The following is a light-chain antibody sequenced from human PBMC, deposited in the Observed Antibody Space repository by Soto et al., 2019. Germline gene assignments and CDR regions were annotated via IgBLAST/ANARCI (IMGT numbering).Light chain of an antibody. CDR2: DVR. CDR3: SSYTSTSTLV. J-gene: IGLJ1*01. CDR1: SSDVGYYNY. Sequence: QSALTQPASVSGSPGQSITISCTGTSSDVGYYNYVSWYQQHPCKVPKLMSYDVRDRTSGVSDRFSGSKSGNTASLTLSGLQAEDEADYFCSSYTSTSTLVFGTGTKLTVL. V-gene: IGLV2-14*03.